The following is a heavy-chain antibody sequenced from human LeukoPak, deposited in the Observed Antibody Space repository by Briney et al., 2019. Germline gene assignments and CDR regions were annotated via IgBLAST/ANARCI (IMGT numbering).Heavy chain of an antibody. J-gene: IGHJ4*02. CDR3: ARDPPGYGDYVFDD. CDR2: ISSSGSTI. V-gene: IGHV3-48*03. D-gene: IGHD4-17*01. CDR1: GFTFSSYE. Sequence: GGSLRLSCAASGFTFSSYEMNWVRQAPGKGLEWVSYISSSGSTIYYADSVKGRFTISRDNAKNSLYLQMNSLRAEDTAVYYCARDPPGYGDYVFDDWGQGTLVTVSS.